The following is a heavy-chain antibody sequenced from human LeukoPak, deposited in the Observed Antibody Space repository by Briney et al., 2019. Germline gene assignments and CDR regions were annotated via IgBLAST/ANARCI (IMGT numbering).Heavy chain of an antibody. CDR1: GFTFDDYA. CDR2: ISWNSGST. V-gene: IGHV3-9*01. D-gene: IGHD2/OR15-2a*01. Sequence: GRSLRLSCAASGFTFDDYAMHWVRQAPGKGLEWVSGISWNSGSTGYADSVKGRFTISRDNAKNSLYLQMNSLRAEDTALYYCAKDTAFSYGMDVWGQGTTVTVSS. CDR3: AKDTAFSYGMDV. J-gene: IGHJ6*02.